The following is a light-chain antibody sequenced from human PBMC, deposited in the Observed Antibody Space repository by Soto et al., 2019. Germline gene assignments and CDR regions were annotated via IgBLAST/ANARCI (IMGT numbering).Light chain of an antibody. CDR3: QLYNAWTWT. V-gene: IGKV3-15*01. Sequence: EVVLTQSPATLSVSPGARDTLSCRASQNINTNLAWYQHKPGQPPTLVMYGAATRATGVPERFSGSWSGTQCTLTITSLQSEDFAVYFCQLYNAWTWTFGQGTKVEIK. CDR1: QNINTN. J-gene: IGKJ1*01. CDR2: GAA.